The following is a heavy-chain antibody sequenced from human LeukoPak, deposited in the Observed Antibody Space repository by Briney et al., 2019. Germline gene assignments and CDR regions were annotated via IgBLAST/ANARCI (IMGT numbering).Heavy chain of an antibody. V-gene: IGHV3-7*01. CDR3: ARVMWMGWYFDS. CDR2: IKPDEGEK. Sequence: GGSLRLSCAASGFTFSSDWMIWVRQAPGKGLEWVANIKPDEGEKYYVDSVKGRFTISRDNAKKSLYLQMNSLRAEDTAVYYCARVMWMGWYFDSWGQGTLVTVSS. J-gene: IGHJ4*02. CDR1: GFTFSSDW. D-gene: IGHD5-12*01.